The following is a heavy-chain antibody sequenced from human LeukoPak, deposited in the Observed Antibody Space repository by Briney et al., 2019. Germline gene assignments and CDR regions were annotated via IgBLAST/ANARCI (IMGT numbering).Heavy chain of an antibody. Sequence: GGSLRLSCAASGFTFSRYAMSWVRQAPGKGLEWVSSISGSGGTTYYADSMEGRFTISRDNSKNTLYLHMNSLRAEDTAVYYCAEDTEYSSSWYKEAVDYWGQGALVTVSS. V-gene: IGHV3-23*01. J-gene: IGHJ4*02. CDR2: ISGSGGTT. CDR3: AEDTEYSSSWYKEAVDY. CDR1: GFTFSRYA. D-gene: IGHD6-13*01.